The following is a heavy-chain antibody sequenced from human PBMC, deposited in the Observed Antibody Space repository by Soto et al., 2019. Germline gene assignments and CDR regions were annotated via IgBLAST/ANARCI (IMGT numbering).Heavy chain of an antibody. CDR1: GGSISSYY. V-gene: IGHV4-59*01. CDR2: IYYSGST. CDR3: ARXPGLGYCSGCSCPPFDY. J-gene: IGHJ4*02. D-gene: IGHD2-15*01. Sequence: SETLSLTCTVSGGSISSYYWSWIRQPPGQGLEWIGYIYYSGSTNYNPSPKSRVTISVDTSKNQFSLKLSSVTAADTAVYYCARXPGLGYCSGCSCPPFDYWGQGTLVTVSS.